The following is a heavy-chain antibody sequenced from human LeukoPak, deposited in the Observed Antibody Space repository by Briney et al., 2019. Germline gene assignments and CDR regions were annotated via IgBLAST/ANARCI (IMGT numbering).Heavy chain of an antibody. CDR1: GFTFSSYW. CDR2: INSDGSST. D-gene: IGHD2-2*02. CDR3: AGDVWGSSTSCYTSYMDV. V-gene: IGHV3-74*01. J-gene: IGHJ6*03. Sequence: GGSLRLSCAASGFTFSSYWMHWVRQAPGKGLVWVSRINSDGSSTSYADSVKGRFTISRDNAKDTLYLQMNSLRAEDTAVYYCAGDVWGSSTSCYTSYMDVWCKGTTVTVSS.